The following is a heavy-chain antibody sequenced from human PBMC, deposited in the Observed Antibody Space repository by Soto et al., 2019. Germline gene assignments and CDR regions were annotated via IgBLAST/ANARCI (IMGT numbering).Heavy chain of an antibody. J-gene: IGHJ3*02. Sequence: QVQLQESGPGLVKPSGTLSLTCAVSGGSISSSNWWSWVRQPPGKGLEWIGEIYHSGSTNYNPSLKSRVTISVDKSKNQFSLKLSSVTAADTAVYYCARKCLGLVSDTPHDAFDIWGQGTMVTVSS. CDR2: IYHSGST. V-gene: IGHV4-4*02. CDR1: GGSISSSNW. D-gene: IGHD3-16*01. CDR3: ARKCLGLVSDTPHDAFDI.